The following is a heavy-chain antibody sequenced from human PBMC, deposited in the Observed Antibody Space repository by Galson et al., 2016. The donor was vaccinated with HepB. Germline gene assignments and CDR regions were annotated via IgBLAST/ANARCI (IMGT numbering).Heavy chain of an antibody. D-gene: IGHD3-3*01. CDR3: ARAYDFWSGRYYHAMDV. CDR2: IYSADTGGTT. J-gene: IGHJ6*02. V-gene: IGHV3-53*04. Sequence: SLRLSCAASGFTVSRKYMTWVRQAPGKGLEWVSVIYSADTGGTTYYADSVKGRFTISRHNSKNTLYLQMNSLRHEDTAVYYCARAYDFWSGRYYHAMDVWGQGTTVTVS. CDR1: GFTVSRKY.